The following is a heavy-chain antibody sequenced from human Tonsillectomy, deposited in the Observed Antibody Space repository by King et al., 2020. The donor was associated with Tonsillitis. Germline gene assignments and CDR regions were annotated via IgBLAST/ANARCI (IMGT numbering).Heavy chain of an antibody. CDR1: GFTFSSVW. CDR2: IKSQTDGGTT. V-gene: IGHV3-15*01. J-gene: IGHJ3*02. CDR3: TTSGWYGAFDI. Sequence: VQLVESGGGMVKPGGSLRLSCAASGFTFSSVWMSWVLQAPGKGLEWVGRIKSQTDGGTTDYAAPVKGRFTISRDDSQKTVYLQLNSLKTEDTALYYCTTSGWYGAFDIWGQGTMVTVSS. D-gene: IGHD6-19*01.